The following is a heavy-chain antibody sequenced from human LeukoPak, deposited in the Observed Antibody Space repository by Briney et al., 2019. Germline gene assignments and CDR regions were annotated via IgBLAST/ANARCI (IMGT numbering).Heavy chain of an antibody. CDR1: GFTFSNAV. CDR2: LLADGSEK. Sequence: GGSLRLSCAASGFTFSNAVMHWVRLPPSNGLGWEAFLLADGSEKHYEDSLKGRFTTYRDNSKNNLYLQMNSPGAEDTAVYYCGKSLYALPGAGEYWGQGTLVTVSS. CDR3: GKSLYALPGAGEY. D-gene: IGHD3-10*01. V-gene: IGHV3-30*02. J-gene: IGHJ4*02.